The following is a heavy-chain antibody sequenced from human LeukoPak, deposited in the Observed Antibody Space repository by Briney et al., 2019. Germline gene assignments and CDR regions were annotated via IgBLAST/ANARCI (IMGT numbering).Heavy chain of an antibody. CDR1: GGSISSSSSY. J-gene: IGHJ4*02. CDR2: IYYSGST. Sequence: SETLSLTCTVSGGSISSSSSYWGWIRQPPGKGLEWIGIIYYSGSTYYNPSLKSRVTISVDTSKNQFSLKLNSVTAADTAVYYCARQVRDSSGYYKASYFDYWGQGTLVTVSS. V-gene: IGHV4-39*01. D-gene: IGHD3-22*01. CDR3: ARQVRDSSGYYKASYFDY.